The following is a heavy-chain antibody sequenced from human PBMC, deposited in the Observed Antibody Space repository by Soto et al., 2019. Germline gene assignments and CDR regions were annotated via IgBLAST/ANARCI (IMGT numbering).Heavy chain of an antibody. CDR1: GFTFSSYG. D-gene: IGHD1-7*01. J-gene: IGHJ4*02. Sequence: QVQLVESGGGVVQPGRSLRLSCAASGFTFSSYGMHWVRQAPGKGLEWVAVIWYDGSNKYYADSVKGRFTISRDNSKNTLYLQMNSLRAEDTAVYYCARDPFIGNYLGYFDYWGQGTLVTVSS. V-gene: IGHV3-33*01. CDR2: IWYDGSNK. CDR3: ARDPFIGNYLGYFDY.